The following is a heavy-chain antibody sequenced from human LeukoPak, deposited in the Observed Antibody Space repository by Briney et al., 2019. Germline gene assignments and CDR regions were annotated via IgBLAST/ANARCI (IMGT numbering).Heavy chain of an antibody. J-gene: IGHJ4*02. D-gene: IGHD1-20*01. V-gene: IGHV1-18*01. Sequence: ASVKVSCKTSGYTFTSYGISGVRQAPGQGLEWMGWISAYNGNTNYAQKLQDRVTMTTDTSTSTTSKEQRSLRSDDTGVYYCARGEGGNWNDDDSYGDYGGQGTRVTVFS. CDR3: ARGEGGNWNDDDSYGDY. CDR1: GYTFTSYG. CDR2: ISAYNGNT.